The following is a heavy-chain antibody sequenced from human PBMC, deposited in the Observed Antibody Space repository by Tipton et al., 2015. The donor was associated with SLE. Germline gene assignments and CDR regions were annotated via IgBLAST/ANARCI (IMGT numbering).Heavy chain of an antibody. J-gene: IGHJ4*02. CDR2: MNPNSGYT. CDR3: ATEAAAMASDY. V-gene: IGHV1-8*01. CDR1: GYTFTNYD. D-gene: IGHD2-2*01. Sequence: QSGPEVKKPGASVKVSCKASGYTFTNYDINWVRQATGQGLEWMGWMNPNSGYTGYAQKFQGRVTMTRNTSISTAYMELSSLKSEDTAVYYCATEAAAMASDYWGQGTLVTVSS.